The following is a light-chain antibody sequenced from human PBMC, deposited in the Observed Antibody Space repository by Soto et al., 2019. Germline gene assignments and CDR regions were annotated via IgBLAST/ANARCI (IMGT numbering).Light chain of an antibody. J-gene: IGKJ1*01. CDR3: QQYGSSPRT. V-gene: IGKV3-20*01. CDR2: GAS. CDR1: QSVSSY. Sequence: IVLTQSPATLSLSPGERATLSCRASQSVSSYLAWYQQKPGQAPRLLIYGASNRATGIPDRFSGSGSGTDFTLTISRLEPEDFAVYCCQQYGSSPRTFGQGTKVDIK.